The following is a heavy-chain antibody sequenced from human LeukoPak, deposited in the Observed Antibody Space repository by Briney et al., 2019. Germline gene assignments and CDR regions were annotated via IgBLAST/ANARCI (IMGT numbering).Heavy chain of an antibody. D-gene: IGHD2-15*01. CDR3: ARAIRRDGRHYYYYYYMDV. Sequence: ASVKVSCKASGGTFSSYAISWVRQAPGQGLEWMGGIIPIFGTANCAQKFQGRVTITADESTSTAYMELSSLRSEDTAMYYCARAIRRDGRHYYYYYYMDVWGKGTTVTVSS. CDR2: IIPIFGTA. CDR1: GGTFSSYA. J-gene: IGHJ6*03. V-gene: IGHV1-69*13.